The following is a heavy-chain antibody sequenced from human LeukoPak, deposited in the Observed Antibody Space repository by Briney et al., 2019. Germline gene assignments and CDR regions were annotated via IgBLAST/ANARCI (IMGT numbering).Heavy chain of an antibody. J-gene: IGHJ4*02. CDR2: INPSGDST. D-gene: IGHD3-9*01. V-gene: IGHV1-46*01. CDR3: AKEDRAYYDILSGAFDS. CDR1: GHTFTSYS. Sequence: GASVKVSCKASGHTFTSYSMHWVRQAPGQGLEWVGIINPSGDSTTYAQKFQGRVTMTRDTSTSTVYMELSSLRSEDTALYYCAKEDRAYYDILSGAFDSWGQGTLVTVSS.